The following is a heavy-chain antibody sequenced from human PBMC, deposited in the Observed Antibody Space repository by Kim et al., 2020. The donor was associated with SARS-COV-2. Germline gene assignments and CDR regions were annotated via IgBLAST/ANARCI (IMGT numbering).Heavy chain of an antibody. V-gene: IGHV4-59*01. CDR1: GGSISSYY. Sequence: SETLSLTCTVSGGSISSYYWSWIRQPPGKGLEWIGYIYYSGSTNYNPSLKSRVTISVDTSKNQFSLKLSSVTAADTAVYYCATGEFYYGMDVWGQGTTVT. CDR3: ATGEFYYGMDV. CDR2: IYYSGST. D-gene: IGHD3-10*01. J-gene: IGHJ6*02.